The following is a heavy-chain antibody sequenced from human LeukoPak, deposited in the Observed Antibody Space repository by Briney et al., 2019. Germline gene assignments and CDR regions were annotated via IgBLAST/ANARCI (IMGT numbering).Heavy chain of an antibody. CDR2: ISSSSSYI. CDR1: GFTFSSYS. CDR3: ARALGSTAYYYLKVDAFDI. D-gene: IGHD3-22*01. J-gene: IGHJ3*02. V-gene: IGHV3-21*01. Sequence: GGSLRLSCAASGFTFSSYSMNWVSQAPGKGPEWVSSISSSSSYIYYADSLKGRFTISRDNAKRSLFLQMNSLRAEDTAVYFCARALGSTAYYYLKVDAFDIWGQGTMVTVSS.